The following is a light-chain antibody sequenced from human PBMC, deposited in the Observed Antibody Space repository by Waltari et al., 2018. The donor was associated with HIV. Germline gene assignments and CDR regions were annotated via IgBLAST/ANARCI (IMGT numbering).Light chain of an antibody. CDR2: DVT. CDR1: SSDVGGYNY. CDR3: CSYAGSSTVI. V-gene: IGLV2-23*02. Sequence: QSALTQPASVSGSPGQSLTISCTGTSSDVGGYNYVSWYQQPPDKAPKLLIYDVTKRPSGVSNRLSGSKSGNTASLTISGLQAEDEAAYYCCSYAGSSTVIFGGGTKLTVL. J-gene: IGLJ2*01.